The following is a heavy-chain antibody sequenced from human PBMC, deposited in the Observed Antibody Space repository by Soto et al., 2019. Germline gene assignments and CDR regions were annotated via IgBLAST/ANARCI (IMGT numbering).Heavy chain of an antibody. CDR3: ARLVTFGGVIAYNWFDP. D-gene: IGHD3-16*02. Sequence: GESLKISCKGSGYSFTSYWIGWVRQMPGKGLEWMGIIYPGDSDTRYSPSFQGQVTISADKSISTACLQWSSLKASDTAMYYCARLVTFGGVIAYNWFDPWGQGTLVTASS. CDR2: IYPGDSDT. V-gene: IGHV5-51*01. CDR1: GYSFTSYW. J-gene: IGHJ5*02.